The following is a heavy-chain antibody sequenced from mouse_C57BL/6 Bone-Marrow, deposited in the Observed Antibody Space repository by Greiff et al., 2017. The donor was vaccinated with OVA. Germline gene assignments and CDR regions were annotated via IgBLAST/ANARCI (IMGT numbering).Heavy chain of an antibody. CDR2: IYPRSGNT. D-gene: IGHD2-2*01. CDR1: GYTFTSYG. V-gene: IGHV1-81*01. J-gene: IGHJ3*01. CDR3: ARSGGLWLRRRRFAY. Sequence: VQLQQSGAELARPGASVKLSCKASGYTFTSYGISWVKQRTGQGLEWIGEIYPRSGNTYYNEKFKGKATLTAEKSSSTAYMELRSLTSEDSAVYFCARSGGLWLRRRRFAYWGQGTLVTVSA.